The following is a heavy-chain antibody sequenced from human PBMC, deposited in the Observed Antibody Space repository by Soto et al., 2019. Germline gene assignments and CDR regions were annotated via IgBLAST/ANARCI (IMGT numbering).Heavy chain of an antibody. CDR2: ISDGGGNT. J-gene: IGHJ5*02. V-gene: IGHV3-23*01. CDR1: GFAFSNYG. D-gene: IGHD1-20*01. CDR3: AKASYNWKPDL. Sequence: EEQLLESGGGLVQPGGSLRLSCAASGFAFSNYGMSWVRQAPGKGLEWVSGISDGGGNTHYADSVKGRFTISRDNSRNTLYLQMNSLGAEDTGVDHCAKASYNWKPDLWGQGTLVTVSS.